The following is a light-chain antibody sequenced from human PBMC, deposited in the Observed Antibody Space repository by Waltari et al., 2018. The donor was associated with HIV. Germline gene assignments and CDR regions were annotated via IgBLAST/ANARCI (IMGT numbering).Light chain of an antibody. Sequence: DIPITQFPILLFAFVGDQGPPTCRTSQNVNTLLNWYQLKPGKVPKLLIYGASNLESVVPSRFSGTGSGTDFTLTISSLQPEDFATYFCLQTYTSPLTFGPGTKLDVK. CDR3: LQTYTSPLT. V-gene: IGKV1-39*01. CDR1: QNVNTL. J-gene: IGKJ3*01. CDR2: GAS.